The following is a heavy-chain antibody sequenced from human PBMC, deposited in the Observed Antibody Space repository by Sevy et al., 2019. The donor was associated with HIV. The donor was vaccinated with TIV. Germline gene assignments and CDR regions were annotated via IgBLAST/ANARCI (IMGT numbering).Heavy chain of an antibody. CDR3: ARHSDSWSGYYNYYGIDV. J-gene: IGHJ6*02. V-gene: IGHV4-39*01. CDR1: GGSISSSSYY. D-gene: IGHD3-3*01. Sequence: SETLSLTCTVSGGSISSSSYYWGWIRQPPGKGLEWIGSIYYSGSTYYNPSLKSRVTISVDTSKNQFSLKLSSVTAADTAVYYCARHSDSWSGYYNYYGIDVWGQGTTVTVSS. CDR2: IYYSGST.